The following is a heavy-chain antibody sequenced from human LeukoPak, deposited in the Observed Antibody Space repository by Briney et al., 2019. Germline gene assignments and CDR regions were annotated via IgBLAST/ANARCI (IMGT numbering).Heavy chain of an antibody. Sequence: ASVKVPCKVSGYTLTELSMHWVRQAPGKGLEWMGGFDPEDGETIYAQKFQGRVTMTEDTSTDTAYMELSSLRSEDTAVYYCATDLRGSYKYYIDYWGQGTLVTVSS. D-gene: IGHD1-26*01. V-gene: IGHV1-24*01. J-gene: IGHJ4*02. CDR2: FDPEDGET. CDR3: ATDLRGSYKYYIDY. CDR1: GYTLTELS.